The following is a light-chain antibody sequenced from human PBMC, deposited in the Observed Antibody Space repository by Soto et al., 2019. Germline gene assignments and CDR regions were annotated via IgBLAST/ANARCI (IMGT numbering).Light chain of an antibody. V-gene: IGKV1-5*01. CDR3: QQYNSYSKYT. Sequence: GDRVTITCRASQNINNWIAWYQQKPGKAPKFLIYDASTLESGVPSRFSGSGSGTEFTLTISSLQPDDFATYYCQQYNSYSKYTFGPGTRLEIK. CDR1: QNINNW. CDR2: DAS. J-gene: IGKJ5*01.